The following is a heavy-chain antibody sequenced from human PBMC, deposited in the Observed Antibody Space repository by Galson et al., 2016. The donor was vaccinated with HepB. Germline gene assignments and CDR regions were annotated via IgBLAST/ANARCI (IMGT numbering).Heavy chain of an antibody. J-gene: IGHJ4*02. V-gene: IGHV3-64D*06. CDR3: SRVRSSWYYFDY. CDR1: GFTFSSYA. CDR2: ISRNGDST. D-gene: IGHD6-13*01. Sequence: SLRLSCAASGFTFSSYAMHWVRQAPGKGVEYVSSISRNGDSTYYTDSVKGRFTISRDNSKNTLNLQMSSLRAEDTAVYYCSRVRSSWYYFDYWGQGTLVTVSS.